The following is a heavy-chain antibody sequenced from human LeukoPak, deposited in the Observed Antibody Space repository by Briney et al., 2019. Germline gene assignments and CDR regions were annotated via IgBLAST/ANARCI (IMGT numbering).Heavy chain of an antibody. CDR1: GGSISSYY. CDR2: IYYSGST. Sequence: PSETLSLTCTVSGGSISSYYWSWIRQPAGKGLEWIGSIYYSGSTYYNPSLKSRVTISVDTSKNQFSLKLSSVTAADTAVYYCARHEGQIGVFPAPVQVGNWFDPWGQGTLVTVSS. V-gene: IGHV4-59*05. D-gene: IGHD2-8*01. CDR3: ARHEGQIGVFPAPVQVGNWFDP. J-gene: IGHJ5*02.